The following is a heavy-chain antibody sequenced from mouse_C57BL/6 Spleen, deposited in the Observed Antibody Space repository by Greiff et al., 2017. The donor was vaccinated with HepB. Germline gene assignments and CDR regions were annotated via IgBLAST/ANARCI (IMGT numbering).Heavy chain of an antibody. CDR2: INPGSGGT. CDR3: ARDYYGSHWYFDV. V-gene: IGHV1-54*01. Sequence: QVQLQQSGAELVRPGTSVKVSCKASGYAFTNYLIEWVKQRPGQGLEWIGVINPGSGGTNYNEKFKGKATLTADKSSSTAYMQRSSLTSEDSAVYVCARDYYGSHWYFDVWGTGTTVTVSS. D-gene: IGHD1-1*01. J-gene: IGHJ1*03. CDR1: GYAFTNYL.